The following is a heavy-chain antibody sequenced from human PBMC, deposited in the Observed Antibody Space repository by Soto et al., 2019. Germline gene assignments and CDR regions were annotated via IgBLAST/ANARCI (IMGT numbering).Heavy chain of an antibody. D-gene: IGHD2-15*01. Sequence: SETLSLTCTVSGGSISSGGYYWSWIRQHPGKGLEWIGYIYYSWSTYYNPSLKSRVTISVDTSKNQFCLKLSSVTAADTAVYYCARDSCSGGSCYSRIYGMDVWGQGTTVTVSS. J-gene: IGHJ6*02. CDR3: ARDSCSGGSCYSRIYGMDV. CDR1: GGSISSGGYY. V-gene: IGHV4-31*03. CDR2: IYYSWST.